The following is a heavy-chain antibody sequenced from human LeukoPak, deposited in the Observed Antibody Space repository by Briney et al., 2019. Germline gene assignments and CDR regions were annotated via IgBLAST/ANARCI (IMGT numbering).Heavy chain of an antibody. D-gene: IGHD2-2*01. CDR1: GGTFSSYA. V-gene: IGHV1-69*13. Sequence: SVKVSCKASGGTFSSYAISWVRQAPGQGLEWMGGIILIFGTANYAQKFQGRVTITADESTSTAYMELSSLRSEDAAVYYCARVRGKYCSSTSCYSFDYWGQGTLVTVSS. J-gene: IGHJ4*02. CDR3: ARVRGKYCSSTSCYSFDY. CDR2: IILIFGTA.